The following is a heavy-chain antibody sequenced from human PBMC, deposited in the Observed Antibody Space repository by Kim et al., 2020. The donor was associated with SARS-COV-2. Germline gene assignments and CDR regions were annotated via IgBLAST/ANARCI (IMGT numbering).Heavy chain of an antibody. CDR3: AKVMVRGVIPHYYYYGMDV. D-gene: IGHD3-10*01. CDR1: GFTFSSYA. V-gene: IGHV3-23*01. J-gene: IGHJ6*02. Sequence: GGSLRLSCAASGFTFSSYAMSWVRQAPGKGLEWVSAISGSGGSTYYADSVKGRFTISRDNSKNTLYLQMNSLRAEDTAVYYCAKVMVRGVIPHYYYYGMDVWGQGTTVTVSS. CDR2: ISGSGGST.